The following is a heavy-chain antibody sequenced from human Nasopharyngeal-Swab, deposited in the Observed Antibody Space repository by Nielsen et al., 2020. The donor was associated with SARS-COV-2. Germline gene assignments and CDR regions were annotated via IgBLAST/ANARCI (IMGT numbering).Heavy chain of an antibody. V-gene: IGHV4-59*01. CDR1: GGSLSSFY. CDR2: IYYGGST. CDR3: ARDSTVFGVVPSWFDP. J-gene: IGHJ5*02. Sequence: SETLSLTCTVSGGSLSSFYWSWIRQPPGKGLEWIGYIYYGGSTNYNPSLKSRVTISIDTSKNQFSLKLSSVTAADTAVNYCARDSTVFGVVPSWFDPWGQGTLVTVSS. D-gene: IGHD3-3*01.